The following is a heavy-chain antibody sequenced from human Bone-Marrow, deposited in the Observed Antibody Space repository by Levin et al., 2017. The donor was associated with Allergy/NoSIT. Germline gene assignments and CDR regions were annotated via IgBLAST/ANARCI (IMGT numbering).Heavy chain of an antibody. CDR3: ARAGRKYYYDSSGYRAGYFDY. D-gene: IGHD3-22*01. Sequence: GESLKISCKASGYTFTSYYMHWVRQAPGQGLEWMGIINPSGGSTSYAQKFQGRVTMTRDTSTSTVYMELSSLRSEDTAVYYCARAGRKYYYDSSGYRAGYFDYWGQGTLVTVSS. J-gene: IGHJ4*02. V-gene: IGHV1-46*01. CDR1: GYTFTSYY. CDR2: INPSGGST.